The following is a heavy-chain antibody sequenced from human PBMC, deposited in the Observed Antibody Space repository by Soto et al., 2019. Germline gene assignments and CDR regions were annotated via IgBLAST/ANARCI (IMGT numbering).Heavy chain of an antibody. CDR2: IYPGDSDT. CDR3: ASGTNYYDSSGPTGDDAFDI. Sequence: GESLKISCKGSGYSFTSYWIGWVRQMPGKGLEWMGIIYPGDSDTRYSPSFQGQVTISADKSISTAYLQWSSLKASDTAMYYCASGTNYYDSSGPTGDDAFDIWGQGTMVTVSS. D-gene: IGHD3-22*01. V-gene: IGHV5-51*01. J-gene: IGHJ3*02. CDR1: GYSFTSYW.